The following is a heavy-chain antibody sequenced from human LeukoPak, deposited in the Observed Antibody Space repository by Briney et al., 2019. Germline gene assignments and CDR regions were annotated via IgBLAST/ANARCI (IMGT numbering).Heavy chain of an antibody. CDR2: INSDGSST. D-gene: IGHD7-27*01. CDR1: GLTFSSYW. J-gene: IGHJ3*02. V-gene: IGHV3-74*01. Sequence: GGSLRLSCAASGLTFSSYWMHWVRQAPGKGLVWVSRINSDGSSTSYADSVKGRFTISRDNAKNTLYLQMNSLRAEDTAVYYCAREELGIGAFDIWGQETMVTVSS. CDR3: AREELGIGAFDI.